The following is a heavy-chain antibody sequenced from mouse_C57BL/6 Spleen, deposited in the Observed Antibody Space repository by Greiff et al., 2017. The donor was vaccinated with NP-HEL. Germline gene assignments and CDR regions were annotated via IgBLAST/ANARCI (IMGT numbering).Heavy chain of an antibody. CDR1: GYTFTSYW. V-gene: IGHV1-64*01. CDR3: ARGGLVWLRQYYFDY. D-gene: IGHD2-2*01. CDR2: IHPNSGST. J-gene: IGHJ2*01. Sequence: QVQLKQPGAELVKPGASVKLSCKASGYTFTSYWMHWVKQRPGQGLEWIGMIHPNSGSTNYNEKFKSKATLTVDKSSSTAYMQLSSLTSEDSAVYYCARGGLVWLRQYYFDYWGQGTTLTVSS.